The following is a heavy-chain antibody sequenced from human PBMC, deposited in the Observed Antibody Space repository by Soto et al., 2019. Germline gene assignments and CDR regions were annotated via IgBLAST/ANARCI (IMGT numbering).Heavy chain of an antibody. Sequence: GESLKISCKGSGYSFANYWIGWVRQMPGKGLEWMGIIYPGDSDTRYSPSFQGQVTISADKSISTAYLQWSSLKASDTAMYYCARDRDIVLVPAAPYEYYGMEVWGQGTTVTVSS. CDR3: ARDRDIVLVPAAPYEYYGMEV. D-gene: IGHD2-2*01. CDR1: GYSFANYW. J-gene: IGHJ6*02. CDR2: IYPGDSDT. V-gene: IGHV5-51*01.